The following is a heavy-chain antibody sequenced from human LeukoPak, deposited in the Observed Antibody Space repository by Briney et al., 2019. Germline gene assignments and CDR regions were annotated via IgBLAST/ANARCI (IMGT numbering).Heavy chain of an antibody. V-gene: IGHV4-39*07. J-gene: IGHJ3*02. CDR1: GGSISSSTYY. CDR3: ARDLGADYGDYEVEVGAFDI. D-gene: IGHD4-17*01. Sequence: SETLSLTCVVSGGSISSSTYYWGWIRQPPGKGLEWIGSIYYSGSTYYSPSLKSRVTISVDTSKNQFSLKLSSVTAADTAVYYCARDLGADYGDYEVEVGAFDIWGQGTMVTVSS. CDR2: IYYSGST.